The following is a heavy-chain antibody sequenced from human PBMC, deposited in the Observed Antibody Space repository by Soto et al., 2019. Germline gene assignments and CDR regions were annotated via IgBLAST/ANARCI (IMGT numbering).Heavy chain of an antibody. Sequence: QVQLVQSGAEVKKPGASVKVSCKASGYTFTTYGISWVRQAPGQGLEWMGWISAYSGSTKFAQKLQGRGTMTTDASTTTAYMELRSLTSDDTAVYYCARDFTKSSSWPYYVDYWGQGTLVTVSS. CDR1: GYTFTTYG. D-gene: IGHD6-13*01. J-gene: IGHJ4*02. CDR3: ARDFTKSSSWPYYVDY. CDR2: ISAYSGST. V-gene: IGHV1-18*01.